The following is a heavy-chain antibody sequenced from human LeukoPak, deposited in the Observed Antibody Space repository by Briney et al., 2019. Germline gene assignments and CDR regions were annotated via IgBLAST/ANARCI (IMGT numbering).Heavy chain of an antibody. CDR2: ISYDGSNK. Sequence: GGSLRLSCAASGFTFSSYGMHWVRQAPGKGLEWVAVISYDGSNKYYADSVKGRFTISRDNSKNTLYLQMNSLRAEDKAVYYCAKEGEGTGLDYWGQGTLVTVSS. D-gene: IGHD3/OR15-3a*01. J-gene: IGHJ4*02. V-gene: IGHV3-30*18. CDR1: GFTFSSYG. CDR3: AKEGEGTGLDY.